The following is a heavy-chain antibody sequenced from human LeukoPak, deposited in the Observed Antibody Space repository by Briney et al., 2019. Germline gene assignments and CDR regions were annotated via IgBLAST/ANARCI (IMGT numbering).Heavy chain of an antibody. CDR1: GYSFTRYW. V-gene: IGHV5-51*01. Sequence: GESLKISCKGSGYSFTRYWIGWVRQMPGKGLEWMGTIYPGESDTRYSPSFQGQVTISADKSISTAYLQCGSLKASDTATYYCARRVGRTGTIDFDYCGQGTLVTVSS. CDR3: ARRVGRTGTIDFDY. D-gene: IGHD1-1*01. CDR2: IYPGESDT. J-gene: IGHJ4*02.